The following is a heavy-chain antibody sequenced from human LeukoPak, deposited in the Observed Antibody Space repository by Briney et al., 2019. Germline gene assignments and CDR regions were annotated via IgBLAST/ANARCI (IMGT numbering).Heavy chain of an antibody. CDR3: ARNLYGGNSDYYYYGMDV. CDR1: GGTFSSYA. D-gene: IGHD4-23*01. Sequence: SVKVSCKASGGTFSSYAISWVRQAPGQGLEWMGGIIPIFGTANYAQKFQGRVTITADESTSTAYMGLSSLRSEDTAVYYCARNLYGGNSDYYYYGMDVWGQGTTVTVSS. CDR2: IIPIFGTA. J-gene: IGHJ6*02. V-gene: IGHV1-69*13.